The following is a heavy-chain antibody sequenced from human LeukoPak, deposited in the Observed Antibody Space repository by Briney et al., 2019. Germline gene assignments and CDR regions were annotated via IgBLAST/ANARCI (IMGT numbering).Heavy chain of an antibody. D-gene: IGHD3/OR15-3a*01. CDR3: AKEGGTSRFDY. V-gene: IGHV4-34*01. Sequence: SETLSLTCAVYGGSFSGYYWSWIRQPPGKGLEWIGEINHSGSTNYNPSLKSRVTISVDTSKNQFSLKLSSVTAADTAVYYCAKEGGTSRFDYWGQGTLVTVSS. CDR1: GGSFSGYY. J-gene: IGHJ4*02. CDR2: INHSGST.